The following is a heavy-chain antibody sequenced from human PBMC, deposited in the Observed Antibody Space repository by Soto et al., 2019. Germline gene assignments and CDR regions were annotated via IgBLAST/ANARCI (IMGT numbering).Heavy chain of an antibody. Sequence: PGGSLRLSCAASGLTFNAYAMYWVRRAPGRGLEWVALISMDGNDKYFADSVKGRFTISRNNSKHTLYLQMNSLRPEDTAMYYCAKGGFYYGMDVWGQGTTVTVSS. J-gene: IGHJ6*02. CDR2: ISMDGNDK. D-gene: IGHD3-16*01. CDR1: GLTFNAYA. CDR3: AKGGFYYGMDV. V-gene: IGHV3-30-3*01.